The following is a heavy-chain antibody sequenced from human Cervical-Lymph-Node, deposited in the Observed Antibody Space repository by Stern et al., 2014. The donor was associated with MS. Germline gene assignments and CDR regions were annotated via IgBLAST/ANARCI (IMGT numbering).Heavy chain of an antibody. V-gene: IGHV3-74*01. CDR1: GFTFSSYW. Sequence: EEQLVESGGGLVQPGGSLRLSCAASGFTFSSYWLHWFRQAPGKGLVWVSRINTDGGTTNYADSVKGRFTISRDNAENTLYLQMNSLRAEDTAVYYCARDSSGRDDFWGQGTLVTVSS. CDR3: ARDSSGRDDF. CDR2: INTDGGTT. J-gene: IGHJ4*02. D-gene: IGHD6-25*01.